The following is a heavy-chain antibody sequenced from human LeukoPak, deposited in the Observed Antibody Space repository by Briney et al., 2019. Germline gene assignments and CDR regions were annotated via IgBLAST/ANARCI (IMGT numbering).Heavy chain of an antibody. J-gene: IGHJ6*03. CDR3: ARVRVVAASGGYYYYYYMDV. CDR1: GFTLSSYW. D-gene: IGHD2-15*01. CDR2: INWNGGST. Sequence: GGSLRLSCVASGFTLSSYWMTWVRHAAGKGLEWVSGINWNGGSTGYADSVKGRFTISRDNAKNSLYLQMNSLRAEDTALYHCARVRVVAASGGYYYYYYMDVWGKGTTVTISS. V-gene: IGHV3-20*01.